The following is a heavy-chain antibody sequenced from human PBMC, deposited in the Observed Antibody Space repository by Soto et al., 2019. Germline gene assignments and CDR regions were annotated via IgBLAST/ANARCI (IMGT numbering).Heavy chain of an antibody. CDR3: ARDLGNCFDY. V-gene: IGHV3-11*01. J-gene: IGHJ4*02. D-gene: IGHD1-26*01. Sequence: GGSLRLSCGAPGFSFNDYYMSWIRQAPGKGLEWISYISGSGRTISYADSVKGRFTISRDNAKSSLYLHLNNLTAEDTAVYFCARDLGNCFDYWGRGTLVTVSS. CDR2: ISGSGRTI. CDR1: GFSFNDYY.